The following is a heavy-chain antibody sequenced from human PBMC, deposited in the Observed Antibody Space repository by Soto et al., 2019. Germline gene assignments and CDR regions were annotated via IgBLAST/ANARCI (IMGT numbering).Heavy chain of an antibody. D-gene: IGHD3-16*01. CDR1: GYTFTGYY. CDR2: INPNSGGT. CDR3: ARVMTPKDCFDY. J-gene: IGHJ4*02. Sequence: ASVKVSCKASGYTFTGYYMHWVRQAPGQGLEWMGWINPNSGGTNYAQKFQGRVTMTRDTSISTAYMELSRLRSDDTAVYYCARVMTPKDCFDYWGQGTLVTVSS. V-gene: IGHV1-2*02.